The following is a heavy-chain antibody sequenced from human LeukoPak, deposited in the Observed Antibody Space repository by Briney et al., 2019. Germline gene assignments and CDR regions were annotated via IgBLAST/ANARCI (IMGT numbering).Heavy chain of an antibody. D-gene: IGHD6-19*01. Sequence: ASVKVSCKASGYTFTSYDINSVRQATGQGLEWMGWMNPNSGNTGYAQKFQSRVTMTRNTTLSTAYMELSSLRSEDTAVYYCARTEQLLLPRYYYYGMDVWGQGTTVTVS. CDR2: MNPNSGNT. CDR3: ARTEQLLLPRYYYYGMDV. J-gene: IGHJ6*02. CDR1: GYTFTSYD. V-gene: IGHV1-8*01.